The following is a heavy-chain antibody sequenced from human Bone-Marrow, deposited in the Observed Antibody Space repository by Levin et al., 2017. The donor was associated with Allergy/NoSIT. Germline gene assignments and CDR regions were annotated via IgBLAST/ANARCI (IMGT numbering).Heavy chain of an antibody. D-gene: IGHD6-6*01. CDR3: AKGRSIFMSA. V-gene: IGHV1-2*02. J-gene: IGHJ6*02. CDR2: INPHGGGT. Sequence: ASVKVSCQASGYNFVDYYIHWVRQAPGQGPEWMGWINPHGGGTNYAQKFQARLAVTSDTSISTVYMELSSLRFNDTAVYYCAKGRSIFMSAWGQGTTVIVSS. CDR1: GYNFVDYY.